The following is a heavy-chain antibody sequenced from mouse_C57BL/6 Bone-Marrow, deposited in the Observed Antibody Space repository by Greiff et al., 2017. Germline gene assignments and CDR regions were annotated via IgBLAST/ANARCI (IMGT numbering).Heavy chain of an antibody. CDR3: TTDDGYYDWYFGD. J-gene: IGHJ1*03. Sequence: VQLQQSGAELVRPGASVKLSCTASGFNIKDDYMHWVKQRPEQGLEWIGWIDPENGDTEYASKFQGKATITADTSSNTAYLQLLSLTSEDSAVYYCTTDDGYYDWYFGDWGTGTTVTVSS. D-gene: IGHD2-3*01. V-gene: IGHV14-4*01. CDR2: IDPENGDT. CDR1: GFNIKDDY.